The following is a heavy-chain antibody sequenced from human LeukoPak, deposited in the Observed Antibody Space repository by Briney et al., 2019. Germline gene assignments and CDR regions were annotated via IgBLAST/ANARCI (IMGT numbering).Heavy chain of an antibody. Sequence: ASVKVSCKASGYTFTSYATHWVRQAPGQRLEWMGWINAGNGNTKYSQKFQGRVTITRDTSASTAYMELSSLRSEDTAVYYCARDGYCSGGSCYPTDYWGQGTLVTVSS. CDR1: GYTFTSYA. J-gene: IGHJ4*02. V-gene: IGHV1-3*01. CDR2: INAGNGNT. D-gene: IGHD2-15*01. CDR3: ARDGYCSGGSCYPTDY.